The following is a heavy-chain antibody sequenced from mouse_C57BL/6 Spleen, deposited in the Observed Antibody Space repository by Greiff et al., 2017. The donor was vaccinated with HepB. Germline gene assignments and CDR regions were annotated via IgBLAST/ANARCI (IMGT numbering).Heavy chain of an antibody. CDR1: GYTFTDYE. D-gene: IGHD2-14*01. CDR3: TRFRLRYDFDY. CDR2: IDPETGGT. J-gene: IGHJ2*01. V-gene: IGHV1-15*01. Sequence: QVQLQQSGAELVRPGASVTLSCKASGYTFTDYEMHWVKQTPVHGLEWIGAIDPETGGTAYNQKFKGKAILTADKASSTAYMELSSLTSEDSAVYYCTRFRLRYDFDYWGQGTTLTVSS.